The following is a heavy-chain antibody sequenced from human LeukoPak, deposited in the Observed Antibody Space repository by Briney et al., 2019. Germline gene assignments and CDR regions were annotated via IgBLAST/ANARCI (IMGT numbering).Heavy chain of an antibody. CDR2: IYYSGST. Sequence: PAETLSLTCTVWGGSMSSYYGSWIRQPPGKGLEWIGYIYYSGSTNYNPSLKSRVTISVDTSKNQFSLKLSSVPAADTAVYYCARVDFDWLFDYWGQGTLVTVSS. CDR1: GGSMSSYY. D-gene: IGHD3-9*01. V-gene: IGHV4-59*01. J-gene: IGHJ4*02. CDR3: ARVDFDWLFDY.